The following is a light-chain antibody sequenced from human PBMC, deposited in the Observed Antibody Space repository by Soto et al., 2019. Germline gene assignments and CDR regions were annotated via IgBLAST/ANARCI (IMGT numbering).Light chain of an antibody. CDR2: GAS. CDR3: QQYARSSWT. Sequence: IVLTQSPVALSLSPGERATLSCRASQSVRSNFLAWYQQKPGQAPRLLIYGASNRATGIPDRFSGSGSGTDFTLTITSLEPEDSAVYYCQQYARSSWTFGQGTKVDIK. V-gene: IGKV3-20*01. CDR1: QSVRSNF. J-gene: IGKJ1*01.